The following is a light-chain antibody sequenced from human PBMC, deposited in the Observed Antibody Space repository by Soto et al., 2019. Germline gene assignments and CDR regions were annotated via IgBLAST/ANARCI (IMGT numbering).Light chain of an antibody. CDR1: SSDVGDYNY. Sequence: QSALTQPPSASGSPGQSVTISCTGISSDVGDYNYVSWYQQHPGKAPKLMIYEVSKRPSGVPDRFSGSKSGNTASLTVSGLQAEDEADYYCSSYAGSLYIFGTGTKLTVL. CDR2: EVS. J-gene: IGLJ1*01. V-gene: IGLV2-8*01. CDR3: SSYAGSLYI.